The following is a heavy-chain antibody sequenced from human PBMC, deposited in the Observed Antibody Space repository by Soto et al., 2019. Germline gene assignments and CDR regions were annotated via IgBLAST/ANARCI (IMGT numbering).Heavy chain of an antibody. Sequence: QVQLQQWGAGLLKPSETLSLTCAVYGGSFSGYYWSWIRQPPGKGLEWIGEINHSGSTNYNPSLKSRVTISVDTSKNQFSLKLSSVTAADTAVYYCARGVRYCRSTSCYKRNWFDPWGQGTLVTVSS. V-gene: IGHV4-34*01. CDR1: GGSFSGYY. D-gene: IGHD2-2*02. CDR3: ARGVRYCRSTSCYKRNWFDP. CDR2: INHSGST. J-gene: IGHJ5*02.